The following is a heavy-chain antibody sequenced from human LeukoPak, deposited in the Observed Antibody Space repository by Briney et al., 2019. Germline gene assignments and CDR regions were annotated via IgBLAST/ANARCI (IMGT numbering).Heavy chain of an antibody. CDR1: GGSISIYY. Sequence: SETLSLTCTVSGGSISIYYWSWIRQPPGKGLEWIGYIYYSGSTNYNPSLKSRVTISVDTSKNQFSLKLSSVTAADTAVYYCARQGDYDFWSGPPRGLDPWGQGTLVTVSS. J-gene: IGHJ5*02. CDR3: ARQGDYDFWSGPPRGLDP. V-gene: IGHV4-59*08. D-gene: IGHD3-3*01. CDR2: IYYSGST.